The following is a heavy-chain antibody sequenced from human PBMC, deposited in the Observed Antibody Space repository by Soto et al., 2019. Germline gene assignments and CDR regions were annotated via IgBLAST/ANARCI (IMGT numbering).Heavy chain of an antibody. CDR2: VSWNSEIV. CDR3: AKDRGPCSGNKCSSLYYYYGMDV. Sequence: GGSLRLSCEASGFKFGDYAMHWVRQAPGKGLEWVSGVSWNSEIVGYADCVKGRFTISRDNAKNSLYLEMNSLRTEDTALYYCAKDRGPCSGNKCSSLYYYYGMDVWGQGTTVTVSS. J-gene: IGHJ6*02. V-gene: IGHV3-9*01. CDR1: GFKFGDYA. D-gene: IGHD2-15*01.